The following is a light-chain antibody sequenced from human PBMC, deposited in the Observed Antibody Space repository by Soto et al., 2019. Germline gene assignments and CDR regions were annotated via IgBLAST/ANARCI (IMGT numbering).Light chain of an antibody. J-gene: IGLJ1*01. V-gene: IGLV2-23*01. Sequence: QSALAQPASVSGSPGQSITISCTGTSSDVGAYNSVSWYQQHPHKAPQVIIYKGTQRPSGVSNRFSGSTSGNAASLTISGLQADDEADYFCCSSAPESTYVFEKGTKVTAL. CDR1: SSDVGAYNS. CDR3: CSSAPESTYV. CDR2: KGT.